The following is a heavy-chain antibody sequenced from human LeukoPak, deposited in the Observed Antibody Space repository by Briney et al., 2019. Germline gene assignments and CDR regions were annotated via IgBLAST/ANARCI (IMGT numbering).Heavy chain of an antibody. CDR3: ARAYCSSTSCYAPDY. V-gene: IGHV3-30*04. CDR1: GFTFSSFA. CDR2: ISYEGTKK. J-gene: IGHJ4*02. Sequence: GRSLRLSCAAAGFTFSSFAMHGVRQAPAKGRDWEAVISYEGTKKYYADSVKGRFTISRDNSNNTLYLQMNSLRAEDTAVYYCARAYCSSTSCYAPDYWGQGTLVTVSS. D-gene: IGHD2-2*01.